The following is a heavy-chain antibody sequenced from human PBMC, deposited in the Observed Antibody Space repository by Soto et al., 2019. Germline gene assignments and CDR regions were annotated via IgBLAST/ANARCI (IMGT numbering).Heavy chain of an antibody. J-gene: IGHJ6*02. CDR2: IYYSGST. Sequence: QVQLQESGPGLVKPSQTLSLTCTVSGGSISSGGYYWSWIRQHPGKGLEWIGYIYYSGSTYYNPSLNGRVTISVDTSKNQFSLKLSSVTAADTAVYYCARDPGRITLVRGGEGMDVWGQGTTVTVSS. CDR3: ARDPGRITLVRGGEGMDV. V-gene: IGHV4-31*03. CDR1: GGSISSGGYY. D-gene: IGHD3-10*01.